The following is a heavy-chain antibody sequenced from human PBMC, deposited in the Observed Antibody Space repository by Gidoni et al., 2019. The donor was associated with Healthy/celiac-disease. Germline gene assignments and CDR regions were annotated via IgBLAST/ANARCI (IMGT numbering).Heavy chain of an antibody. V-gene: IGHV4-59*01. CDR1: GGSISTYY. CDR2: IYYSGST. CDR3: ARDRGYCSSTSCYTGAFDY. J-gene: IGHJ4*02. D-gene: IGHD2-2*02. Sequence: QVQLPQSGPGLATPSETLSLTCPVSGGSISTYYWSWIRQPPGKGLEWIGYIYYSGSTNYNPSLKSRVTISVDTSKNQFSLKLSSVTAADTAVYYCARDRGYCSSTSCYTGAFDYWGQGTLVTVSS.